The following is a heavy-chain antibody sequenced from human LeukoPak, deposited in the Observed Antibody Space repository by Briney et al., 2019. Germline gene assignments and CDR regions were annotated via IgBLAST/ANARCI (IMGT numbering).Heavy chain of an antibody. J-gene: IGHJ4*02. CDR2: IWYDGSNK. CDR3: ARGERWLHLFDY. Sequence: GRSLRLSCAASGFTFSSYGMHWVRQAPGKGLEWVAVIWYDGSNKYYADSVKGRFTISRDNSKNTLYLQMNSLRGEDTAVYYCARGERWLHLFDYWGQGTLVTVSS. D-gene: IGHD5-24*01. V-gene: IGHV3-33*01. CDR1: GFTFSSYG.